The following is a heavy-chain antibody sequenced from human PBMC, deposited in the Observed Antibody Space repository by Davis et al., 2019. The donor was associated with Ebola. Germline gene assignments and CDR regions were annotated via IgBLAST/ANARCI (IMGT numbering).Heavy chain of an antibody. J-gene: IGHJ6*02. D-gene: IGHD3-22*01. Sequence: GESLKISCSASGFTFRTYSMDWVRQAPGKGLEWVAFIRYDGSNKYYADSVKGRFTISRDNSKNTLYLQMNSLRAEDTAVYDCAKDSGDDSSGYYRWGGMDVWGQGTTVTVSS. V-gene: IGHV3-30*02. CDR3: AKDSGDDSSGYYRWGGMDV. CDR1: GFTFRTYS. CDR2: IRYDGSNK.